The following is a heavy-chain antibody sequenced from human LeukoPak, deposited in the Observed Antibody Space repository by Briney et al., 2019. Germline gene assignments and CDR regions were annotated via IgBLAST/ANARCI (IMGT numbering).Heavy chain of an antibody. CDR3: ARNIVVVPAAPGIDY. D-gene: IGHD2-2*01. V-gene: IGHV3-21*01. J-gene: IGHJ4*02. CDR1: GFTFSSYS. Sequence: GGSLRLSCAASGFTFSSYSMNWVRQAPGKGLEWVSSISSSSSYIYYADSVKGRFTISRDNAKNSLYLQMNSLRAEDTAVYHCARNIVVVPAAPGIDYWGQGTLVTVSS. CDR2: ISSSSSYI.